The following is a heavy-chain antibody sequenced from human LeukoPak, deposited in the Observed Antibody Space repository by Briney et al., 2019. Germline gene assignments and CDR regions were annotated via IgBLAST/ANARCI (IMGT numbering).Heavy chain of an antibody. CDR2: ISSSGSTI. V-gene: IGHV3-48*03. CDR1: GFTFSSYE. Sequence: GGSLRLSCAASGFTFSSYEMNWVRQAPGKGLEWVSYISSSGSTIYYADSVKGRFTISRDNAKNSLYLQMNSLRAEDTAVYYCARANDNYYYYYMDVWGKGTTVTISS. CDR3: ARANDNYYYYYMDV. J-gene: IGHJ6*03. D-gene: IGHD3-9*01.